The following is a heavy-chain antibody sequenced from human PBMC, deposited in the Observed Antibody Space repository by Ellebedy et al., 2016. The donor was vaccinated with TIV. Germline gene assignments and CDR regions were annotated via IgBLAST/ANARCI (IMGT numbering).Heavy chain of an antibody. CDR2: IKPDGTYT. V-gene: IGHV3-74*01. D-gene: IGHD6-6*01. J-gene: IGHJ4*02. Sequence: HTGGSLRLSCAASGFTFSSHWMHWVRQAPGKGLIWISQIKPDGTYTSYADSVKGRLTISRDNAKSTLYLQLNSLRVEDTAVYFCVRYSDSSNFDYWGQGTQVTVSS. CDR1: GFTFSSHW. CDR3: VRYSDSSNFDY.